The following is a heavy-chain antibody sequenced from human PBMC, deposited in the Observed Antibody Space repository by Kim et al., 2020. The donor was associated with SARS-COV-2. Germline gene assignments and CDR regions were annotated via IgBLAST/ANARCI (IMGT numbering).Heavy chain of an antibody. D-gene: IGHD4-17*01. V-gene: IGHV4-59*01. CDR2: IYYSGST. CDR3: AGTIADYGDYYYYGMDV. Sequence: SETLSLTCTVSGGSISSYYWSWIRQPPGKGLEWIGYIYYSGSTNYNPSLKSRVTISVDTSKNQFSLKLSSVTAADTAVYYCAGTIADYGDYYYYGMDVWGQGTTVTVSS. J-gene: IGHJ6*02. CDR1: GGSISSYY.